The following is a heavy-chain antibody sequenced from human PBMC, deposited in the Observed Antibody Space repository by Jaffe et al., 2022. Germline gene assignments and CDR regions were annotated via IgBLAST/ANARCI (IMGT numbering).Heavy chain of an antibody. CDR3: ARPNFGRQYYFDY. CDR1: GFTFSSYS. D-gene: IGHD3-3*01. Sequence: EVQLVESGGGLVKPGGSLRLSCAASGFTFSSYSMNWVRQAPGKGLEWVSSISSSSSYIYYADSVKGRFTISRDNAKNSLYLQMNSLRAEDTAVYYCARPNFGRQYYFDYWGQGTLVTVSS. CDR2: ISSSSSYI. V-gene: IGHV3-21*01. J-gene: IGHJ4*02.